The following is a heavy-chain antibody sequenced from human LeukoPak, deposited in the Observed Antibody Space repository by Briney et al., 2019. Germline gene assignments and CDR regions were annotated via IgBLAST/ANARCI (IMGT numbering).Heavy chain of an antibody. J-gene: IGHJ6*03. CDR1: GGSFSDYY. V-gene: IGHV4-34*01. CDR2: ISHSGST. D-gene: IGHD3-10*01. Sequence: SETLSLTCAVYGGSFSDYYWSWIRPPPGKGLEWIGEISHSGSTNYNPSLKSRVTISVDTSKNQFSLKLSSVTAADTAVYYCARLPRGVAIRVYDYYYMDVWGKGTTVTISS. CDR3: ARLPRGVAIRVYDYYYMDV.